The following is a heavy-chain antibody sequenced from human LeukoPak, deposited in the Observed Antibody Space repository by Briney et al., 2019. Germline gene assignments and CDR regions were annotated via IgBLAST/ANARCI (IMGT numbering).Heavy chain of an antibody. Sequence: SVKVSCKASGGTFSSYAISWVRQAPGQGLEWMGGIIPIFGTANYAQKFQGRVTITTDESTSTAYMELSRLRFDDTAVYYCARDRDGGVGTIDYWGQGTLVPVSS. D-gene: IGHD3-3*01. CDR3: ARDRDGGVGTIDY. J-gene: IGHJ4*02. V-gene: IGHV1-69*05. CDR2: IIPIFGTA. CDR1: GGTFSSYA.